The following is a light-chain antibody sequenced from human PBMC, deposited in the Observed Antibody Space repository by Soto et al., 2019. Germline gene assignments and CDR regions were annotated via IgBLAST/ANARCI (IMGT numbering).Light chain of an antibody. Sequence: QSVLTQPASASGSPGQSITISCTGTSSDVCGYNYVSWYQQHPGKAPKLMIYDVSNRPSGVSNRFSGSKSGNTAYLTISGLQAEDEADYYCSSYTSSSTPVFGTGTKLTVL. V-gene: IGLV2-14*01. CDR3: SSYTSSSTPV. CDR1: SSDVCGYNY. J-gene: IGLJ1*01. CDR2: DVS.